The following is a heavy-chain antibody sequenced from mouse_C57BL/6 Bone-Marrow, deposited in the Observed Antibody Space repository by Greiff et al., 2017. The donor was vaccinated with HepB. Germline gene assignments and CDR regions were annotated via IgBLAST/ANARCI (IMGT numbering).Heavy chain of an antibody. CDR3: ARLFYYAMDY. CDR1: GFTFSSYT. Sequence: EVKVVESGGGLVKPGGSLKLSCAASGFTFSSYTMSWVRQTPEKRLEWVATISGGGGNTYYPDSVKGRFTSSRDNAKNTLYLQMSSLRSEDTALYYCARLFYYAMDYWGQGTSVTVSS. CDR2: ISGGGGNT. J-gene: IGHJ4*01. V-gene: IGHV5-9*01.